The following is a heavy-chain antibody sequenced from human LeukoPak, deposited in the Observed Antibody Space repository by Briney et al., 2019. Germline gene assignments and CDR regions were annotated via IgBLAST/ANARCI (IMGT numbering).Heavy chain of an antibody. D-gene: IGHD2-21*01. J-gene: IGHJ3*02. CDR2: INTNTGGT. CDR1: GYRFTDYW. V-gene: IGHV1-2*02. CDR3: ARGGSFHECGI. Sequence: ASVKVSCKASGYRFTDYWIQWVRQAPGQGLEWMGWINTNTGGTVYAQKFQGRVTMTRDTSLTTSYMDLSRLTSDDTAVYYCARGGSFHECGIWGQGTMVIVSS.